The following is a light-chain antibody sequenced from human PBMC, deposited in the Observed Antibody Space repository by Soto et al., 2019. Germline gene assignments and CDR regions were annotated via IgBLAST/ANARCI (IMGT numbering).Light chain of an antibody. CDR1: ESVRSN. V-gene: IGKV3-15*01. CDR2: GVS. Sequence: EIVMTQSPATLSVSPGERATLSCRASESVRSNLAWYQQKPGQAPRLLIYGVSTRATGIPARFSGSGSETEFTLTISNLQSEDLAFYYCPQYINWPPWTFGQGTKVEIK. CDR3: PQYINWPPWT. J-gene: IGKJ1*01.